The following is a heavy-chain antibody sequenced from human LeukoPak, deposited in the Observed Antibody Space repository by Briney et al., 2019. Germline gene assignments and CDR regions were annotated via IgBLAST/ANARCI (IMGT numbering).Heavy chain of an antibody. CDR1: GFTFSNYW. CDR2: INSDGSST. Sequence: PGGSLRLSCAASGFTFSNYWMHWVRQAPGKGLVWVSHINSDGSSTTYADSVKGRFTISRDNAKNTLYLQMNSLRAEDTAVYYCARDDNVGGTGAFDYWGQGTLVTVSS. CDR3: ARDDNVGGTGAFDY. J-gene: IGHJ4*02. D-gene: IGHD1-26*01. V-gene: IGHV3-74*01.